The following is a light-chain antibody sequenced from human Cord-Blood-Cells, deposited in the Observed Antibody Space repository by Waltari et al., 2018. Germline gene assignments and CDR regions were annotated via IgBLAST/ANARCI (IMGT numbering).Light chain of an antibody. V-gene: IGKV4-1*01. CDR1: QSVLYSSNNKNY. CDR2: WAS. Sequence: VMTQFPASLAVYLGGEACIHVKSSQSVLYSSNNKNYLAWYQQKPGQPPKLLIYWASTRESGVPDRFSGSGSGTDFTLTISSLQAEDVAVYYCQQYYSTPRTFGQGTKVEIK. CDR3: QQYYSTPRT. J-gene: IGKJ1*01.